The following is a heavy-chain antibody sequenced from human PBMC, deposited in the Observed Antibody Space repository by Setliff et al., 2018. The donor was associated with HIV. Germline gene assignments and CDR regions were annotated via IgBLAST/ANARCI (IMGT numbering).Heavy chain of an antibody. Sequence: ASVKVSCKASGYTFTGYYIHWVRQAPGQGLEWMGLINPSGGRTSYAQKFQGRLTMTRDTSRSTVYMELSSLRSEDTAVYYCARADSSNWYHVDYWGQGTLVTVSS. CDR2: INPSGGRT. D-gene: IGHD6-13*01. CDR1: GYTFTGYY. V-gene: IGHV1-46*01. CDR3: ARADSSNWYHVDY. J-gene: IGHJ4*02.